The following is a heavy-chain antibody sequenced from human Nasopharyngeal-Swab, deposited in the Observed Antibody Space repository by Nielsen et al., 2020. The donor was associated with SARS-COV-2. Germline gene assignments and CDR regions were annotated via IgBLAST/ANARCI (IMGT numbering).Heavy chain of an antibody. CDR1: GFNFNDFG. CDR3: ARGPGVSRHDY. Sequence: GESLKISCAASGFNFNDFGMHWVRQAPGKGLEWVAVIWSDGSHENHVDSVKGRFTISRDNSKDTLFLQMNSLRVEDTAVYYRARGPGVSRHDYWGQGALVTVSS. V-gene: IGHV3-33*01. CDR2: IWSDGSHE. D-gene: IGHD2-8*01. J-gene: IGHJ4*02.